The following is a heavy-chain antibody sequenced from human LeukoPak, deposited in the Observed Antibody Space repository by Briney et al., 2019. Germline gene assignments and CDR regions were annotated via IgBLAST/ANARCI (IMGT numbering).Heavy chain of an antibody. V-gene: IGHV3-74*01. Sequence: PGGSLRLSCAASGFTFSSYWMHWVRQAPGKGLVWVSRINSDESTINYADSVKGRFTISRDNAKNTLYLEMNSLRAEDTAVYYCARAGYYRFDYWGQGALVTVSS. CDR3: ARAGYYRFDY. D-gene: IGHD1-14*01. CDR1: GFTFSSYW. J-gene: IGHJ4*02. CDR2: INSDESTI.